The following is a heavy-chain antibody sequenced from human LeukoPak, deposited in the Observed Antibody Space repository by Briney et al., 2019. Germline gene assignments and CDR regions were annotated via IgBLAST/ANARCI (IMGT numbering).Heavy chain of an antibody. CDR1: GFNFSRYW. J-gene: IGHJ4*02. CDR3: ARDSFETDIDY. Sequence: PGGPLRLSCVASGFNFSRYWMSWVRQAPGKGLEWVANIKEDGSDQYYADSLKGRFTISRDNVKNSLYVDINSLRAEDTAVYYCARDSFETDIDYWGQGTLVTVSS. CDR2: IKEDGSDQ. D-gene: IGHD1-14*01. V-gene: IGHV3-7*01.